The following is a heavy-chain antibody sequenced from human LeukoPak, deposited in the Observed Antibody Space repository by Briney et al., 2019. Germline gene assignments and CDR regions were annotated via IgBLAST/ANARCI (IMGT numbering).Heavy chain of an antibody. CDR1: GYTFTGYY. CDR2: INPNSGGT. Sequence: ASVKVSCKASGYTFTGYYMHWVRQAPGQGLEWMGWINPNSGGTNYAQKFQGRVTMTRDTSISKAYMELSRLRSDDTAVYYCARVPNDYGGTVALYYFDYWGQGTLVTVSS. J-gene: IGHJ4*02. D-gene: IGHD4-23*01. V-gene: IGHV1-2*02. CDR3: ARVPNDYGGTVALYYFDY.